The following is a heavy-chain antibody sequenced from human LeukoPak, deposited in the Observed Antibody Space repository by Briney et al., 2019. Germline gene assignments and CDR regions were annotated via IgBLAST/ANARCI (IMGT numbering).Heavy chain of an antibody. D-gene: IGHD3-10*01. CDR3: ARDMRYYYGSGIPGWAV. Sequence: SETLSLTCDVSGGSIDSTNWWNWVRQPPGQGLEWIGEIHHDGRINYNPSLRSRVTLSVDKSKNQFSLRLNSVTAADTAVYYCARDMRYYYGSGIPGWAVWGQGTTVTVSS. J-gene: IGHJ6*02. CDR1: GGSIDSTNW. V-gene: IGHV4/OR15-8*01. CDR2: IHHDGRI.